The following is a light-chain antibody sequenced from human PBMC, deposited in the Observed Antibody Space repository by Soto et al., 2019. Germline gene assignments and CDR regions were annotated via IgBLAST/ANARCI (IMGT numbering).Light chain of an antibody. V-gene: IGLV2-14*01. CDR3: SSYTSRSIDYV. CDR2: EVS. J-gene: IGLJ1*01. CDR1: SSDVGGYNY. Sequence: QSVLTQPAYVSGSPGQSITISCTGTSSDVGGYNYVSWYQQHPGKAPKLMIYEVSNRPSGVSNRFSGSKSGNTASLTISGLQAEDEADYYCSSYTSRSIDYVFGTGTKLTVL.